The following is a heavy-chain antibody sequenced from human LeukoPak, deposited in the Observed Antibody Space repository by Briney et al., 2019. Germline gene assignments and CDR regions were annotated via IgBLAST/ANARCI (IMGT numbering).Heavy chain of an antibody. CDR3: ARFVGQLALYYYYYMDV. CDR2: MNPNSGNT. Sequence: ASVKVSCKASGYTFTSYGINWVRQATGRGLEWMGWMNPNSGNTGYAQKFQGRVTMTRNTSISTAYMGLSSLRSEDTAVYYCARFVGQLALYYYYYMDVWGKGTTVTVSS. CDR1: GYTFTSYG. D-gene: IGHD6-6*01. J-gene: IGHJ6*03. V-gene: IGHV1-8*01.